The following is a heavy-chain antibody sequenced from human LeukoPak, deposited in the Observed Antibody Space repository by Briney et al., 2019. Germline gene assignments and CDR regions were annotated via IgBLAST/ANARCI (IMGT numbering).Heavy chain of an antibody. V-gene: IGHV3-74*01. D-gene: IGHD6-13*01. Sequence: GGSLRLSCVVSGFTSGFTFSSRCMHWVRQAPGKGLVWVSLVKNDGSTNYADSVKGRFTVSRDNAENTLYLQMNNLRVEDTALYFCHPLGYTSNWGQGTLVTVSS. CDR1: GFTSGFTFSSRC. J-gene: IGHJ4*02. CDR2: VKNDGST. CDR3: HPLGYTSN.